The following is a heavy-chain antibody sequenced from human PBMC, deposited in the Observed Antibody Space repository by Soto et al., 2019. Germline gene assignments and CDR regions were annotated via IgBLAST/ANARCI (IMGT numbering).Heavy chain of an antibody. CDR3: ARVRGCCGGECCSTYYYYGMDV. Sequence: ASVKVSCKASGYTFTSYDINWVRQATGQGLEWMGWMNPNSGNTGYAQKFQGRVTMTRNTSISTAYMELSSLRSEDTAVYYCARVRGCCGGECCSTYYYYGMDVWGQGTTAPVYS. CDR2: MNPNSGNT. CDR1: GYTFTSYD. D-gene: IGHD2-21*01. V-gene: IGHV1-8*01. J-gene: IGHJ6*02.